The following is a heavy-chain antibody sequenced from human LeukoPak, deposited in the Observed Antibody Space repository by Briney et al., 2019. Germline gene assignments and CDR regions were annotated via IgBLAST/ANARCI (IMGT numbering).Heavy chain of an antibody. D-gene: IGHD2-21*02. Sequence: AGGSLRLSCAASGFTFYDYAMHWVRHAPGKGLEWVSGISWNSGSIVYADSVKGRFTISRDNAKNSLYLQMNSLRAEDTALYYCAKDGDQYYFDYWGQGTLVTVSS. V-gene: IGHV3-9*01. CDR1: GFTFYDYA. CDR3: AKDGDQYYFDY. J-gene: IGHJ4*02. CDR2: ISWNSGSI.